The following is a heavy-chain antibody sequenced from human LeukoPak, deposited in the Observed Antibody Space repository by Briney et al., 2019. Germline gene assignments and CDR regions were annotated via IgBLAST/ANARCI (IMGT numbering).Heavy chain of an antibody. Sequence: GESLKISCKASGYTFTGYYMHWVRQAPGQGLEWMGWINPNSGGTNYAQKFQGRVTMTRDTSISTAYMELSRLRSDDTAVYYCARDRAVAGPYYYYYGMDVWGQGTTVTVSS. V-gene: IGHV1-2*02. J-gene: IGHJ6*02. D-gene: IGHD6-19*01. CDR1: GYTFTGYY. CDR2: INPNSGGT. CDR3: ARDRAVAGPYYYYYGMDV.